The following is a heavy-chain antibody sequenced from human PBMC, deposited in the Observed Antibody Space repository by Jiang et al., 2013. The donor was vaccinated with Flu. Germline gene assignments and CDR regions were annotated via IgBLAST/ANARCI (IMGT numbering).Heavy chain of an antibody. Sequence: TNTNTGNPTYAQGFTGRFVFSLDTSVSTAYLQISSLKAEDTAVYYCARDATYYDFWSGYYMSGDFDYWGQGTLVTVSS. V-gene: IGHV7-4-1*02. CDR3: ARDATYYDFWSGYYMSGDFDY. J-gene: IGHJ4*02. D-gene: IGHD3-3*01. CDR2: TNTNTGNP.